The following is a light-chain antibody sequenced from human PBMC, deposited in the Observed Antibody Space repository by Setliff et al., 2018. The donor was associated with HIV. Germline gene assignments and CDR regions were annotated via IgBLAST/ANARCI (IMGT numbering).Light chain of an antibody. V-gene: IGLV2-11*01. Sequence: QSALTQPRSVFGSPGQSVTISCTGTSSDVGGYNYVSWYQHLPGKAPKLMIYDVTKRPSGVPDRFSGSKSGNTASLTISGLQSEDEADYYCCSYAGSYTSLYVFGTGTKGTV. J-gene: IGLJ1*01. CDR2: DVT. CDR1: SSDVGGYNY. CDR3: CSYAGSYTSLYV.